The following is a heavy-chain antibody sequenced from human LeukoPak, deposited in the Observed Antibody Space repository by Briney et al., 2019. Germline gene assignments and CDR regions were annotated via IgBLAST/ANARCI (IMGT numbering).Heavy chain of an antibody. CDR1: GFTFSSYA. CDR2: ISGSGGST. J-gene: IGHJ4*02. CDR3: AKDVVKSGPPDYFDY. Sequence: GGSLRPSCAASGFTFSSYAMSWVRQAPGKGLKWVSAISGSGGSTYYADSVKGRFTISRDNSKNTLYLQMNSLRAEDTAVYYCAKDVVKSGPPDYFDYWGQGTLVTVSS. D-gene: IGHD3-16*02. V-gene: IGHV3-23*01.